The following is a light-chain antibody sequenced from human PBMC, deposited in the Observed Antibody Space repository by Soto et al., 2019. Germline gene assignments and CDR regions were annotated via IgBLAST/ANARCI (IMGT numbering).Light chain of an antibody. J-gene: IGLJ1*01. CDR3: TSFTSRHTYV. Sequence: QSVLTQPASVSGSPGQSITISCTGTSSDVGGYNYVSWYQQHPDKAPRLMIYDVRNRPSGVSDRFSGSKSGDTASLTISGLQAEDEADYYCTSFTSRHTYVFGTGTKLTVL. CDR2: DVR. CDR1: SSDVGGYNY. V-gene: IGLV2-14*03.